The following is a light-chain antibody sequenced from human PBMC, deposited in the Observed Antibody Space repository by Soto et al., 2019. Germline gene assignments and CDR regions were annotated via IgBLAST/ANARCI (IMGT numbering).Light chain of an antibody. J-gene: IGKJ3*01. CDR3: QQYQSIPFT. CDR1: QSVLHRSNGNSY. Sequence: DIVMTQSPDFLAVSLGERATIKCRSSQSVLHRSNGNSYVAWYQQKPGQPPKLLIYWSSTRESGVPDRFSGCGSGTDFTLTVNSLQAEDAAVYYCQQYQSIPFTFGPGTKVHI. CDR2: WSS. V-gene: IGKV4-1*01.